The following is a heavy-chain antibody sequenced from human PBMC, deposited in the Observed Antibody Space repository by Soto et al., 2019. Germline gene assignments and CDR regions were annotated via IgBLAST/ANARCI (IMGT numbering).Heavy chain of an antibody. D-gene: IGHD3-22*01. CDR2: ISAYNGIT. V-gene: IGHV1-18*01. J-gene: IGHJ6*04. CDR3: ARAIGDYGIDV. Sequence: ASVKTSCTASRYTFTRHGIRWVRQSPGQGLEWMGWISAYNGITNYAQKLQRRVTMTTDTSTSTAYMDLRSLRSDYTAVCYCARAIGDYGIDVWGKGTRVTVSS. CDR1: RYTFTRHG.